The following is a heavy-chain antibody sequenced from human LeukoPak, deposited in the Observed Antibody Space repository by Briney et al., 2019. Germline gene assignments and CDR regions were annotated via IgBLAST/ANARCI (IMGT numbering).Heavy chain of an antibody. CDR3: ARGARLNDY. J-gene: IGHJ4*02. D-gene: IGHD6-6*01. V-gene: IGHV1-8*01. CDR2: MNPNSGNT. CDR1: GYTFTSYD. Sequence: ASVKVSCKASGYTFTSYDINWVRQATGQGLEWMGWMNPNSGNTGYAQKFQGRVTMTRDTSTSTVYMELSSLRSEDTAVYYCARGARLNDYWGQGTLVTVSS.